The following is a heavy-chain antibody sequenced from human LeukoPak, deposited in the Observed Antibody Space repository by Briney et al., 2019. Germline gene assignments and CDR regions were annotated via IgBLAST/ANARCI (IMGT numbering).Heavy chain of an antibody. CDR3: AKDYGGTSDLYYLDP. V-gene: IGHV5-51*01. Sequence: GESLKISCKGSGYSFSSRWIGWVRQMPGKGLEWMGIIYPGDSDTKYSPSFQGQVTISADKSISTAYLQWSSLKASDTAMYYCAKDYGGTSDLYYLDPWGGGPLVTVPS. CDR1: GYSFSSRW. J-gene: IGHJ5*02. D-gene: IGHD4-23*01. CDR2: IYPGDSDT.